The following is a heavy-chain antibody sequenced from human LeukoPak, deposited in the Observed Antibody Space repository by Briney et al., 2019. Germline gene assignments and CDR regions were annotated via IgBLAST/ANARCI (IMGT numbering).Heavy chain of an antibody. D-gene: IGHD3-10*01. J-gene: IGHJ4*02. Sequence: GGSLRLSCAASGFTFSSYAMSWVRQAPWKGLEWVSPISGSGGSTYYADSVKGRFTISRDNSKNTLYLQMNSLRAEDTAVYYCAKTYYYGSGSYSYWGQGTLVTVSS. CDR2: ISGSGGST. CDR1: GFTFSSYA. V-gene: IGHV3-23*01. CDR3: AKTYYYGSGSYSY.